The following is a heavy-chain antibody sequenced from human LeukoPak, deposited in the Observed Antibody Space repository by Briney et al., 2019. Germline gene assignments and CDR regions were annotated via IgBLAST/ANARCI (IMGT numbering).Heavy chain of an antibody. D-gene: IGHD3-22*01. CDR2: IYATGRT. V-gene: IGHV4-61*02. CDR3: AGFSHSTFYSDSRYFDL. J-gene: IGHJ2*01. Sequence: SETLSLTCTVSAPSINSGDLDWGWLRQPAGKGLEWIARIYATGRTDYRPSLKSRFTRSVDTSKNQFSLKLTSVTAADTAVYFCAGFSHSTFYSDSRYFDLWRRGTVVTVPS. CDR1: APSINSGDLD.